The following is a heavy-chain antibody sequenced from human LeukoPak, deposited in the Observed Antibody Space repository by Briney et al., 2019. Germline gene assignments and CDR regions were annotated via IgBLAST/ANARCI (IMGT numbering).Heavy chain of an antibody. Sequence: QPGGSLRLSCVASGFTFNTYSMNRFRQAPGKGLEWISYISSSSGTIYYSDSVKGRFTISRDNAKNSLYLQMNNLRAEDTAVYYCARGRDLFDSWGQGTLVIVSS. CDR3: ARGRDLFDS. V-gene: IGHV3-48*04. J-gene: IGHJ4*02. CDR1: GFTFNTYS. CDR2: ISSSSGTI.